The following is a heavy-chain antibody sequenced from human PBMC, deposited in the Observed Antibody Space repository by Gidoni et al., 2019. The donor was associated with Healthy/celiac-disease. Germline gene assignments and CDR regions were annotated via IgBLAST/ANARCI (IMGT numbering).Heavy chain of an antibody. Sequence: EVQLVETGGGLLQPGGSLRLSCAASGFTVSSNYMSWVRQAPGQGLEGVSVSYSGGSTYYADSVKGRFTISRDNSKNTLYLQMNSLRAEDTAVYYCARGITIFGPFDYWGQGTLVTVSS. D-gene: IGHD3-3*01. J-gene: IGHJ4*02. V-gene: IGHV3-53*02. CDR3: ARGITIFGPFDY. CDR1: GFTVSSNY. CDR2: SYSGGST.